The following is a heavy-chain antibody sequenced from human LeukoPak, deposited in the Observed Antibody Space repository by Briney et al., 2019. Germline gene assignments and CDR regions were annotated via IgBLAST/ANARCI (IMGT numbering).Heavy chain of an antibody. CDR3: ARRVTTVTLDIFDI. J-gene: IGHJ3*02. CDR2: IYSSGST. CDR1: GGSISSYD. Sequence: SETLSLTCTVSGGSISSYDWSWIRQPPGKGLELIGYIYSSGSTEYNPSLRSRVTISVDTSTNRFSLRLNSVTAADTAVYYCARRVTTVTLDIFDIWGQGTMVTVSS. V-gene: IGHV4-59*08. D-gene: IGHD4-17*01.